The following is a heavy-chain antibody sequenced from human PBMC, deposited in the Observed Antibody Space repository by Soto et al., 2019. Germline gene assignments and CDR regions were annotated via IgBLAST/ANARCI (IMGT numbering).Heavy chain of an antibody. CDR1: GYTFTTYG. D-gene: IGHD3-16*02. Sequence: ASVKVSCKASGYTFTTYGISWVRQAPGQGLEWMGWISVYNGNTKYAKKFQGRVTMTTGTSTNTAYMDLRSLRSDDTAVYYCVRAKIRSYHYYEPQAFDLWGQGTMVTVSS. J-gene: IGHJ3*01. CDR3: VRAKIRSYHYYEPQAFDL. CDR2: ISVYNGNT. V-gene: IGHV1-18*04.